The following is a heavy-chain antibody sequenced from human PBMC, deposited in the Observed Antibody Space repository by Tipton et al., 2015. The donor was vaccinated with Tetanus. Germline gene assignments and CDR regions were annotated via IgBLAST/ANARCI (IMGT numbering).Heavy chain of an antibody. V-gene: IGHV3-7*01. CDR3: ARLRVYCSTACYSREDY. CDR2: TKEDGSEM. Sequence: SLRLSCVASGFTFRSYWMSWVRQAPGKGLEWVANTKEDGSEMYYADSVKGRFTISRDNARNSLSVHMNSLTAEDTAVYYCARLRVYCSTACYSREDYWGQGTLVTVSS. CDR1: GFTFRSYW. D-gene: IGHD2/OR15-2a*01. J-gene: IGHJ4*02.